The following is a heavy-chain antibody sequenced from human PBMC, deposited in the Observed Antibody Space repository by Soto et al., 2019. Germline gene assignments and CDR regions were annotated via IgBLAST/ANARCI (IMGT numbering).Heavy chain of an antibody. J-gene: IGHJ5*01. CDR3: ASGLVDYSSSWPDS. CDR1: GITFSSYW. V-gene: IGHV3-74*01. Sequence: EVHLVESGGGLVQRGGSLRLSCAASGITFSSYWMHWVRQAPGKGLVWVSRINGDGSTTNYADSVKGRFTISRHNAKNTVFLQMNSLSAEDTGVYYCASGLVDYSSSWPDSWGQGTLVAVSS. CDR2: INGDGSTT. D-gene: IGHD6-13*01.